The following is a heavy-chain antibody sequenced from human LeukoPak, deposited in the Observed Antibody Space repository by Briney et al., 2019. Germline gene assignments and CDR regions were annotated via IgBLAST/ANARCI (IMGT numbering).Heavy chain of an antibody. CDR1: GGTFSSYA. Sequence: SVKVSCKASGGTFSSYAISWVRQAPGQGLEWMGGIIPILGTANYAQKFQGRVTITADGSTSTAYMELSRLRSEDTAVYYCAVGYCSSTSCYRGDYYYYMDVWGKGTTVTVSS. CDR3: AVGYCSSTSCYRGDYYYYMDV. D-gene: IGHD2-2*01. CDR2: IIPILGTA. V-gene: IGHV1-69*13. J-gene: IGHJ6*03.